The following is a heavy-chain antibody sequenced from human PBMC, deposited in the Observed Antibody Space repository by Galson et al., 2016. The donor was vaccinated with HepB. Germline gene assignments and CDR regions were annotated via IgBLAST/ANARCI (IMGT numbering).Heavy chain of an antibody. V-gene: IGHV4-4*02. J-gene: IGHJ4*02. Sequence: ETLSLTCAVSGGSISSSNWWSRVRQPPGKGLEWIGEIYHSGSTNYNPSLKSRVTISVDKSKNQFSLKLSSVTAADTAVYYCARRWGVNQLLSHYYFDYWGQGTLVTVSS. CDR1: GGSISSSNW. CDR3: ARRWGVNQLLSHYYFDY. CDR2: IYHSGST. D-gene: IGHD2-2*01.